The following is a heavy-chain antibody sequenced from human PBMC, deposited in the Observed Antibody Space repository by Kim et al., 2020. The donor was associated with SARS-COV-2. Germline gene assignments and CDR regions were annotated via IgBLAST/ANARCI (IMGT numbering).Heavy chain of an antibody. CDR2: IIPIFGTA. J-gene: IGHJ6*02. CDR1: GGTFSSYA. CDR3: AREDHGNDFWSGPNYYYYGMDV. V-gene: IGHV1-69*13. D-gene: IGHD3-3*01. Sequence: SVKVSCKASGGTFSSYAISWVRQAPGQGLEWMGGIIPIFGTANYAQKFQGRVTITADESTSTAYMELSSLRSEDTAVYYCAREDHGNDFWSGPNYYYYGMDVWGQGTTVTVSS.